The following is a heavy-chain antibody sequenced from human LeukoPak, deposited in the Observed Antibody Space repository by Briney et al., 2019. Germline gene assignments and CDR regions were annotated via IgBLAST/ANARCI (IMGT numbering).Heavy chain of an antibody. V-gene: IGHV4-31*03. D-gene: IGHD4-17*01. CDR2: IYYSGST. Sequence: SETLSLTCTVSGGSISSGGYYWSWIRQHPGKGLEWIGYIYYSGSTYYNPSLKSRVTISVDKSKNQFSLKLSSVTAADTAVYYCARRYGDYDYFDYWGQGTLVTVSS. CDR3: ARRYGDYDYFDY. J-gene: IGHJ4*02. CDR1: GGSISSGGYY.